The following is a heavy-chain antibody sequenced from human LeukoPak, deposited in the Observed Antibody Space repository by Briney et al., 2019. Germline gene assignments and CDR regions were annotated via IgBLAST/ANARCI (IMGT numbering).Heavy chain of an antibody. CDR3: ARLSAGWELLRYFDY. Sequence: SETLSLTCTVSGGSISSSSYYWGWIRQPPGKGLEWIGSIYYSGSTYYNPSLKSRVTISVDTSKNQFSLKLSSVTAADTAVYYYARLSAGWELLRYFDYWGQGTLVTVSS. CDR1: GGSISSSSYY. J-gene: IGHJ4*02. CDR2: IYYSGST. D-gene: IGHD1-26*01. V-gene: IGHV4-39*01.